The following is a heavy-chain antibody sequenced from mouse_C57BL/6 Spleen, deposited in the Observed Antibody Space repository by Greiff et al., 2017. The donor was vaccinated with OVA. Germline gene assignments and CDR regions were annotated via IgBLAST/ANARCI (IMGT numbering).Heavy chain of an antibody. CDR1: GYTFTSYW. CDR3: ARGLYSKSFDY. D-gene: IGHD2-5*01. J-gene: IGHJ2*01. V-gene: IGHV1-52*01. CDR2: IDPSDSET. Sequence: VQLQQPGAELMRPGSSVKLSCKASGYTFTSYWMHWVKQRPIQGLEWIGNIDPSDSETHYNQKFKDKATLTVDKSSSTAYMQLSSLTSEDSAVYYCARGLYSKSFDYWGQGTTLTVSS.